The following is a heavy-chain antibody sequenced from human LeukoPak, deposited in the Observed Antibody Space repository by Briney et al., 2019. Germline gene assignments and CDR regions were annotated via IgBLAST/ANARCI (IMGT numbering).Heavy chain of an antibody. Sequence: GSLKISCRGSGYSFTSYWIGWVGQMPGKGLEWRGIIYPGDSDTRYSPSFQGQVTISADKSISTAYLQWSSLKASDTAMYYCARAAVPATAILLWGQGTLVTVSS. CDR3: ARAAVPATAILL. V-gene: IGHV5-51*01. J-gene: IGHJ4*02. CDR1: GYSFTSYW. CDR2: IYPGDSDT. D-gene: IGHD2-2*02.